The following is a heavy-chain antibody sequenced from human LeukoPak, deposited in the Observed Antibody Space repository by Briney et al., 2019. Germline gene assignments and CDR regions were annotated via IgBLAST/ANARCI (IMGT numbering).Heavy chain of an antibody. CDR3: ARSTYYYGSGINY. J-gene: IGHJ4*02. Sequence: SETLSLTCPVSGGSISSYYWSWIRQPPGKGLEWIGYIYYSGSTNYNPSLKSRVTISVDTSKNQFSLKLSSVTAADTAVYYCARSTYYYGSGINYWGQGTLVTVSS. D-gene: IGHD3-10*01. CDR2: IYYSGST. CDR1: GGSISSYY. V-gene: IGHV4-59*01.